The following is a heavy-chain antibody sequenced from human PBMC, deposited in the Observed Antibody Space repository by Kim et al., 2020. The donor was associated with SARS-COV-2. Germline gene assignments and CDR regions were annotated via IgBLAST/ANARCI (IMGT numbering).Heavy chain of an antibody. CDR3: AGSRTSYFEY. CDR1: GFTFSRYW. Sequence: GGSLRLSCAASGFTFSRYWMSWVRQAPGKGLEWVANIKQDATEKHYVDSVRGRFTISRDNAESSLYLELNSLRVEDTAVYFCAGSRTSYFEYWGQGTPVTVSS. CDR2: IKQDATEK. J-gene: IGHJ4*02. V-gene: IGHV3-7*01.